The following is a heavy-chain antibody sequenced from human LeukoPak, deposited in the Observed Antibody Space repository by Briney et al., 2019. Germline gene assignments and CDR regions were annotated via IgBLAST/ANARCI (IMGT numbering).Heavy chain of an antibody. Sequence: SVKVSCKASGGTFITYTINWVRQAPGQGLEWMGGIIPIFSTANYAQKFQGRVTVTTDDSTSTAFMELSSLRSEDTAVYYCATYMLRDNWNVHTFDSWGQGTLVTVSS. J-gene: IGHJ4*02. CDR1: GGTFITYT. CDR3: ATYMLRDNWNVHTFDS. D-gene: IGHD1-1*01. V-gene: IGHV1-69*05. CDR2: IIPIFSTA.